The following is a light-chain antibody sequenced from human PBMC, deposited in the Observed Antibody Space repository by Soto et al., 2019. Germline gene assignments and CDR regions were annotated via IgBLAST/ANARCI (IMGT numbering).Light chain of an antibody. V-gene: IGKV2-28*01. Sequence: DIVMTQSPLSLPVTPGEAASISCRSSQSLLHSNGYNYVDWYLQKAGQSPHLLIYLGSNRASGVPDRFSGSGSGTDFTLTISSLEPEDFAVYYCQQRSNWPPITFGQGTRLEIK. CDR3: QQRSNWPPIT. J-gene: IGKJ5*01. CDR1: QSLLHSNGYNY. CDR2: LGS.